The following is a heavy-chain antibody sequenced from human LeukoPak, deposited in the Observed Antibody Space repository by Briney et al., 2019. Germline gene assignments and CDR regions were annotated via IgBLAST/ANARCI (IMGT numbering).Heavy chain of an antibody. V-gene: IGHV3-23*01. Sequence: GGSLRLSCRTSGFTFSSYAMSWVRQAPGKGLEWVSAIGGSGGSTYSADSVKGRFTISRDNSKNILYLQMNSLRAADTAIYYCAKTNLIVVPSTIRRGGFFDYWGQGTLVTVSS. CDR1: GFTFSSYA. CDR3: AKTNLIVVPSTIRRGGFFDY. CDR2: IGGSGGST. D-gene: IGHD2-2*01. J-gene: IGHJ4*02.